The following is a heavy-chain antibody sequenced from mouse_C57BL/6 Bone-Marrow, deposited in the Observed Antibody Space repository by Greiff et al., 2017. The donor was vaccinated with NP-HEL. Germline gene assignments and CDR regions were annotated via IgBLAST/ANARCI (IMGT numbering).Heavy chain of an antibody. CDR1: GYTFTSYW. CDR3: AGYYFGGGDWYFDV. D-gene: IGHD1-1*01. J-gene: IGHJ1*03. V-gene: IGHV1-72*01. CDR2: IDPNSGGT. Sequence: QVQLQQPGAELVKPGASVKLSCKASGYTFTSYWMHWVKQRPGRGLEWIGRIDPNSGGTKFNEKFKTKATLTVDKPSSTAYMQLSSLTSEDSAVFYCAGYYFGGGDWYFDVWGTGTTVTVSS.